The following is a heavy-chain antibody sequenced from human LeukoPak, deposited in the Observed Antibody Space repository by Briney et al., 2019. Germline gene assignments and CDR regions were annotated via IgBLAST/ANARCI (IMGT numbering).Heavy chain of an antibody. V-gene: IGHV3-23*01. J-gene: IGHJ6*02. CDR2: ISDSGGST. CDR1: RITFSSYA. CDR3: AKVFQYYYYGMDV. Sequence: GGSLRLSCAASRITFSSYAMTWVRQAPGKGLEWVSAISDSGGSTYYADSVKGRFTISRDNSKNTLYLQMNSLRAEDTALYYCAKVFQYYYYGMDVWGQGTTVTVSS.